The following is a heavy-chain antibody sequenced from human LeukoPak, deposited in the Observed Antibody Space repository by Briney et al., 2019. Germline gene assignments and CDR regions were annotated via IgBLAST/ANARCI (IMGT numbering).Heavy chain of an antibody. J-gene: IGHJ4*02. CDR2: ISSSSSYI. V-gene: IGHV3-21*01. Sequence: PGGSLRLSCAASGFTFSSNTMNWVRQAPGKGLGWVSSISSSSSYIYYADSMKGRFTISRDNAKNSLYLQMNSLRAEDTAVYYCAGGVDFDYWGQGTLVTVSS. CDR1: GFTFSSNT. CDR3: AGGVDFDY.